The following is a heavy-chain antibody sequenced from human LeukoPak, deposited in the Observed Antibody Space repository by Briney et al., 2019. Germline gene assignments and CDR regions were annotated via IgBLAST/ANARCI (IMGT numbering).Heavy chain of an antibody. CDR3: ARHRQWLAHYYYYYMDV. Sequence: SETLSLTCTVSGGSISSSSYYWGWIRQPPGKGLEWTGSIYYSGSTYYNPSLKSRVTISVDTSKNQFSLKLSSVTAADTAVYYCARHRQWLAHYYYYYMDVWGKGTTVTVSS. D-gene: IGHD6-19*01. CDR1: GGSISSSSYY. CDR2: IYYSGST. V-gene: IGHV4-39*01. J-gene: IGHJ6*03.